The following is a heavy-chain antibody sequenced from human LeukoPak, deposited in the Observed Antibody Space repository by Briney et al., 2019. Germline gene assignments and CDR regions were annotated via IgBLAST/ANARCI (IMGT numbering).Heavy chain of an antibody. J-gene: IGHJ5*02. CDR2: NNGDGSTT. CDR3: ARDPRNVGLAP. D-gene: IGHD2-15*01. Sequence: GGSLRLSCVASGFSLSGYWMYWVRQAPGKGLMYISRNNGDGSTTNYADVVKGRFTMSRDNVKNTLYLQMNSLRVEHTAVYYCARDPRNVGLAPWGQGTLVTVSS. CDR1: GFSLSGYW. V-gene: IGHV3-74*01.